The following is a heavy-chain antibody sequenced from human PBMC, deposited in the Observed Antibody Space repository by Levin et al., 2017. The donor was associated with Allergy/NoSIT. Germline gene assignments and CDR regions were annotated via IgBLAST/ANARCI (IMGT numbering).Heavy chain of an antibody. Sequence: GGSLRLSCAASGFTFSSYAMSWVRQAPGKGLEWVSAISGSGGSTYYADSVKGRFTISRDNSKNTLYLQMNSLRAEDTAVYYCATPMGVIITSGFDYWGQGTLVTVSS. V-gene: IGHV3-23*01. J-gene: IGHJ4*02. CDR1: GFTFSSYA. CDR2: ISGSGGST. CDR3: ATPMGVIITSGFDY. D-gene: IGHD3-10*01.